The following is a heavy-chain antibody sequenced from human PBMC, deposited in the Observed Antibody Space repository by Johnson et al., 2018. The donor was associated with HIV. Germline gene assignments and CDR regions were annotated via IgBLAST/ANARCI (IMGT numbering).Heavy chain of an antibody. Sequence: EVQLVESGGGVVQPGGSLRLSCAASGFTVSSNYMSWVRQAPGKGLEWVSAISGSGGSTYYADSVKGRFTISRDNSKNTLYLQMNSLRAEDTAVYYCARWGVVTPHAFDIWGQGTMVTVSS. CDR3: ARWGVVTPHAFDI. J-gene: IGHJ3*02. D-gene: IGHD4-23*01. CDR2: SGSGGST. V-gene: IGHV3-66*02. CDR1: GFTVSSNY.